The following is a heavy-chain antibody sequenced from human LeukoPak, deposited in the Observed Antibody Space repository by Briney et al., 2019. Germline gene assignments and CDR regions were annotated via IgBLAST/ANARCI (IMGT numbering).Heavy chain of an antibody. CDR3: ARSLTGRYYYYGMDV. D-gene: IGHD7-27*01. CDR1: GGSFSGYY. Sequence: SETLSLTCVVYGGSFSGYYWSWIRQPPGKGLEWIGEINHSGSTNYNPSLKSRVTISVDTSKNQFSLKLSSVTAADTAVYYCARSLTGRYYYYGMDVWGQGTTVTVSS. CDR2: INHSGST. J-gene: IGHJ6*02. V-gene: IGHV4-34*01.